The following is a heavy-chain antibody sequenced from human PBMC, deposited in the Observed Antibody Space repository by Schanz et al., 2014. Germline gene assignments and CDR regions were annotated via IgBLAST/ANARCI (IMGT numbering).Heavy chain of an antibody. CDR1: GFTFSSYG. V-gene: IGHV3-30*19. D-gene: IGHD5-12*01. CDR3: ARVDSGYDSHLYYYYYYMDV. Sequence: QVQLVESGGGVVQPGRSLRLSCAASGFTFSSYGMHWVRQAPGKGLEWAALISHDGNNKHYVDSVEGRFTISRDNSKNTLYLQMNNLRAEDTAVYYCARVDSGYDSHLYYYYYYMDVWGQGTMVTVSS. J-gene: IGHJ6*03. CDR2: ISHDGNNK.